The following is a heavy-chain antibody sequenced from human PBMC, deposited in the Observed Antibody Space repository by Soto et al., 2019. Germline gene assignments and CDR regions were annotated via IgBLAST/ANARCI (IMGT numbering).Heavy chain of an antibody. CDR3: ARHGSYCFDD. Sequence: XGALRLSCAASGFPFSDYYMSWIRQAPGKGLEWVSYITSSSTYTNYADCVRGRFTSSRDNAKNSLYLQMNSLRAEDTAVYYCARHGSYCFDDWGQGTLVTVSS. V-gene: IGHV3-11*06. CDR1: GFPFSDYY. D-gene: IGHD1-26*01. J-gene: IGHJ4*02. CDR2: ITSSSTYT.